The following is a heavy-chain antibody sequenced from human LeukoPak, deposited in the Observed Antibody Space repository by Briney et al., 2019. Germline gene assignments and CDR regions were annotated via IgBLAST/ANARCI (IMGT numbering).Heavy chain of an antibody. D-gene: IGHD6-19*01. CDR3: AKTQWPTT. Sequence: GGSLRLSCAASGFTFDDYAMHWVRQAPGKGLEWVSGISWNSGSIGYADSVKGRFTISRDNAKNSLYLQMNSLRAEDTAVYYCAKTQWPTTWGQGTLVTVSS. J-gene: IGHJ4*02. V-gene: IGHV3-9*01. CDR2: ISWNSGSI. CDR1: GFTFDDYA.